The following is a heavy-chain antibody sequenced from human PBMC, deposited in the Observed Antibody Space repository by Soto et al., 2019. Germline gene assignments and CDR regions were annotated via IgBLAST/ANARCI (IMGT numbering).Heavy chain of an antibody. CDR3: AHRRGLATYYYDSSGSNWFDP. CDR2: IYWNDDK. D-gene: IGHD3-22*01. CDR1: GFSLSTSGVG. Sequence: SGPTLVNPTQTLTLTCTFSGFSLSTSGVGVGWIRQPPGKALEWLALIYWNDDKRYSPSLKSRLTITKDTSKNQVVLTMTNMDPVDTATYYCAHRRGLATYYYDSSGSNWFDPWGQGTLVTVSS. J-gene: IGHJ5*02. V-gene: IGHV2-5*01.